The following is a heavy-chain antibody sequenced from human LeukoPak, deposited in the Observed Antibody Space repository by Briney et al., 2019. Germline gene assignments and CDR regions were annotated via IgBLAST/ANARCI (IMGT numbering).Heavy chain of an antibody. CDR2: ISSSGSFI. Sequence: GGSLRLSCAASGFTFSDYYMSWIRQAPGKGLEWVSYISSSGSFIYYADSVKGRFTISRDNAKNSLYLHMNSLRAEETALYYCAREPYYDSSGYSPDYWGQGTLVTVSS. CDR3: AREPYYDSSGYSPDY. CDR1: GFTFSDYY. V-gene: IGHV3-11*04. D-gene: IGHD3-22*01. J-gene: IGHJ4*02.